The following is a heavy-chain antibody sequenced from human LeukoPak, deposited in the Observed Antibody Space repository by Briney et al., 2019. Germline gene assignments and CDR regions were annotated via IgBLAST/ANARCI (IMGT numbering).Heavy chain of an antibody. J-gene: IGHJ4*02. Sequence: GGSLRLSCAASGFTFGTYWMHWVRQSPEKGLEWVSSITSGTTYIYYADSVRGRFTLSRDNAKNSLYLQMNSLRAEDTAVYYCARWPYSSSYYFDYWGQGTLVTVSS. V-gene: IGHV3-21*01. CDR3: ARWPYSSSYYFDY. CDR2: ITSGTTYI. D-gene: IGHD6-6*01. CDR1: GFTFGTYW.